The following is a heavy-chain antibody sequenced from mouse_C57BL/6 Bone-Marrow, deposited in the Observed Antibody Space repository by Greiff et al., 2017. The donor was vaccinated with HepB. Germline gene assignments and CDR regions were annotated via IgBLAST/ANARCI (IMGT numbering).Heavy chain of an antibody. J-gene: IGHJ1*03. CDR1: GYTFTSYG. CDR3: ARTTVVAHWYFDV. Sequence: VKLQESGAELARPGASVKLSCKASGYTFTSYGISWVKQRTGQGLEWIGEIYPRSGNTYYNEKFKGKATLTADKSSSTAYMELRSLTSEDSAVYFCARTTVVAHWYFDVWGTGTTVTVSS. V-gene: IGHV1-81*01. D-gene: IGHD1-1*01. CDR2: IYPRSGNT.